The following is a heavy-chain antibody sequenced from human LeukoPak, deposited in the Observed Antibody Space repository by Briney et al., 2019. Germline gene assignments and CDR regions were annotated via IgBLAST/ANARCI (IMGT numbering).Heavy chain of an antibody. Sequence: GGSLRLSCTASGFTFSNYWMHWVRQAPGKGLVWVSRIRTDGDTSYADSVRGRFTISRDNSKNTLYLQMNSLRAEDSAVYYCARDARVGDPFDYWGQGTLVTVSS. V-gene: IGHV3-74*01. CDR2: IRTDGDT. CDR3: ARDARVGDPFDY. CDR1: GFTFSNYW. J-gene: IGHJ4*02. D-gene: IGHD4-17*01.